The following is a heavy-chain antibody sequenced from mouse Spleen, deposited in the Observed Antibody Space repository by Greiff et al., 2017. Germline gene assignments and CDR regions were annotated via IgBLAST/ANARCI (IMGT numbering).Heavy chain of an antibody. J-gene: IGHJ4*01. CDR1: GYSFTSYY. D-gene: IGHD2-10*02. Sequence: VKLVESGPELVKPGASVKISCKASGYSFTSYYIHWVKQRPGQGLEWIGWIFPGSGNTKYNEKFKGKATLTADTSSSTAYMQLSSLTSEDSAVYFCARKPEYDYAMDYWGQGTSVTVSS. V-gene: IGHV1-66*01. CDR3: ARKPEYDYAMDY. CDR2: IFPGSGNT.